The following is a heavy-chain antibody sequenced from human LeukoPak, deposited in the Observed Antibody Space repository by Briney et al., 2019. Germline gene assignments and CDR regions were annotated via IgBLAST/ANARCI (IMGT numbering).Heavy chain of an antibody. D-gene: IGHD6-19*01. J-gene: IGHJ4*02. CDR1: GGSISSYY. V-gene: IGHV4-59*08. CDR2: IYYSGST. Sequence: PSETLSLTCTVSGGSISSYYWSWMRQPPGKGLEWIGYIYYSGSTTYNPSLKSRVTISVDTSKNQFSLKLTSVTAADTAVYYCVRVSAGRIAVAGTPKYYFDYWGQGTLVTVSS. CDR3: VRVSAGRIAVAGTPKYYFDY.